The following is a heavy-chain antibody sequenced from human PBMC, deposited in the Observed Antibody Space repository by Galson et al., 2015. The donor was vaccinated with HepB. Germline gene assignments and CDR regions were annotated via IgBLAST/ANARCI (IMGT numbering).Heavy chain of an antibody. Sequence: SVKVSCKASGGTFSSYAISWVRQAPGQGLEWMGGIIPIFGTANYAQKFQGRVTITADESTSTAYMELSSLRSEDTAVYYCARGPTDIVVVPAAIERGYYYYYGMDVWGQGTTVTVSS. J-gene: IGHJ6*02. CDR1: GGTFSSYA. D-gene: IGHD2-2*02. V-gene: IGHV1-69*13. CDR2: IIPIFGTA. CDR3: ARGPTDIVVVPAAIERGYYYYYGMDV.